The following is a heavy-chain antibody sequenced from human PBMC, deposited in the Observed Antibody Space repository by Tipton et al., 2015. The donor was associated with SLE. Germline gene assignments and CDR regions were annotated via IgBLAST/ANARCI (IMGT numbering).Heavy chain of an antibody. CDR2: IYYSGST. CDR1: GGSISSYY. J-gene: IGHJ3*02. V-gene: IGHV4-59*12. Sequence: LRLSCTVSGGSISSYYWSWIRQPPGKGLEWIGYIYYSGSTNYNPSLKSRVTISVDTSKNQFSLKLSSVTAADTAVYYCARGTEGAFDIWGQGTMVTVSS. CDR3: ARGTEGAFDI.